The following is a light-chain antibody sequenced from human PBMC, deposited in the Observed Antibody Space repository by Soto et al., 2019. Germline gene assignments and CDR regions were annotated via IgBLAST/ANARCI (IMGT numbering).Light chain of an antibody. Sequence: EIVMTQSPATLSVSPGERATLSCRASQSVSSNLAWYQQKPGQAPRLLIYRASTRDTGVPARFSGSGSGTECTLNLSRLQSEDFEVYYCQQYNNWPKMFGQGTKVDIK. CDR1: QSVSSN. CDR2: RAS. CDR3: QQYNNWPKM. J-gene: IGKJ1*01. V-gene: IGKV3-15*01.